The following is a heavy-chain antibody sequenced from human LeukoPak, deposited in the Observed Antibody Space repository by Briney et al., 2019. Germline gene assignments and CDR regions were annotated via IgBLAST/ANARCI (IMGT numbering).Heavy chain of an antibody. Sequence: GGSLRLSCAASGFTFSSYSMNWVRQAPGKGLEWVSSISSSSSYIYYADSVKGRFTISRDNAKNSLYLQMNSLRAEDTAVYYCARGSIAAAGDWGWDWFDPWGQGTLVTVSS. CDR3: ARGSIAAAGDWGWDWFDP. V-gene: IGHV3-21*01. D-gene: IGHD6-13*01. J-gene: IGHJ5*02. CDR2: ISSSSSYI. CDR1: GFTFSSYS.